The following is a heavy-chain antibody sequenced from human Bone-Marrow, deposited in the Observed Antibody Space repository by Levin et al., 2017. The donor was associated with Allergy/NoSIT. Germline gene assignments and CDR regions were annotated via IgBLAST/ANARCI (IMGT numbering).Heavy chain of an antibody. V-gene: IGHV3-7*04. Sequence: GGSLRLSCAASGFTFSSQWMSWVRQAPGKGLEWVANIGPDGNLKSYVDAVEGRFIVSRDNAKTSLYLQMSSLRSEDTAVYYCARGHFWGQGTMVTVSS. D-gene: IGHD3-3*02. J-gene: IGHJ3*01. CDR3: ARGHF. CDR1: GFTFSSQW. CDR2: IGPDGNLK.